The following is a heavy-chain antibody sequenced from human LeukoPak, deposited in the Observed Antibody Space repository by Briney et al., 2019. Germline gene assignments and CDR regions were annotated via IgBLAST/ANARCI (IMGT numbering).Heavy chain of an antibody. Sequence: PGGSLRLSCTASGFTFGDYAMSWFRQAPGKGLGWVGFIRSKAYGGTTEYAASVEGRFTISRDDSKGIAYLQMNSLKTEDTAVYYCTRVAMFRGRYYFDYWGQGTLVTVSS. D-gene: IGHD3-10*01. CDR3: TRVAMFRGRYYFDY. CDR2: IRSKAYGGTT. J-gene: IGHJ4*02. CDR1: GFTFGDYA. V-gene: IGHV3-49*03.